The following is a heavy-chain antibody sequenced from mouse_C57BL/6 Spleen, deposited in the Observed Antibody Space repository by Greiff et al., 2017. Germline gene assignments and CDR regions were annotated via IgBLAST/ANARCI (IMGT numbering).Heavy chain of an antibody. V-gene: IGHV1-62-2*01. J-gene: IGHJ1*03. CDR3: ARHEGGDGYSYWYFDV. CDR1: GYTFTEYT. D-gene: IGHD2-3*01. CDR2: FYPGSGSI. Sequence: QVQLKESGAELVKPGASVKLSCKASGYTFTEYTIHWVKQRSGQGLEWIGWFYPGSGSIKYNEKFKDKATLTADKSSSTVYMELSRLTSEDSAVYFCARHEGGDGYSYWYFDVWGTGTTVTVSS.